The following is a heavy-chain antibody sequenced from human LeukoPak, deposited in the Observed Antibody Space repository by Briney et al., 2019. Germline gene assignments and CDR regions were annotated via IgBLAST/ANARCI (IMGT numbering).Heavy chain of an antibody. J-gene: IGHJ4*02. V-gene: IGHV3-23*01. CDR1: GFTFSSYA. CDR3: AKDRAGLGGYFDY. CDR2: ISGSGGST. D-gene: IGHD1-26*01. Sequence: GGSLRLSCEASGFTFSSYAMRWVRQAPGKGLEWVSAISGSGGSTYYADSVKGRFTISRDNSKNTLYLQMNSLRAEDTAVYYCAKDRAGLGGYFDYWGQGTLVTVSS.